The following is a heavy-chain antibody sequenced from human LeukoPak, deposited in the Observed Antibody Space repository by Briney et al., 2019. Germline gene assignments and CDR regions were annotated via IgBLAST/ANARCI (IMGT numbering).Heavy chain of an antibody. V-gene: IGHV3-53*05. J-gene: IGHJ4*02. CDR1: GFTVSSNY. Sequence: GGSLRLSCAASGFTVSSNYMSWVRQVPGKGLEWVSRIDNDGTATYYADSVKGRFTISRDNSKNTLYLQMNSLRAEDTAVYYCAKDLSPYSSSLTFDYWGQGTLVTVSS. CDR2: IDNDGTAT. CDR3: AKDLSPYSSSLTFDY. D-gene: IGHD6-6*01.